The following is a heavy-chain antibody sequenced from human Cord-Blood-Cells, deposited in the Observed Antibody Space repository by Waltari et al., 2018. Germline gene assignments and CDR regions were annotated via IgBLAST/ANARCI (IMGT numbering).Heavy chain of an antibody. CDR2: MNPNMGNT. V-gene: IGHV1-8*03. CDR3: AIVSGDRTGLEAFEI. CDR1: GYTFTSYD. J-gene: IGHJ3*02. Sequence: QVQLVQSGAEVKKPGASVKVSCKASGYTFTSYDINWVRQATGQGLEWMGWMNPNMGNTGDAEKFQGRVTITRNTSISTAYMELSILGSGDTAVYYCAIVSGDRTGLEAFEIWGQGTMVTVSS. D-gene: IGHD1-1*01.